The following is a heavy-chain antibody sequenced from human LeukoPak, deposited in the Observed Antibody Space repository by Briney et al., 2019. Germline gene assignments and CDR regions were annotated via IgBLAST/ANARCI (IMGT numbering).Heavy chain of an antibody. CDR1: GGSFSGYY. J-gene: IGHJ6*02. D-gene: IGHD3-3*01. CDR2: IDHSGST. V-gene: IGHV4-34*01. CDR3: ARDSVLRFLGHYYYYGMDV. Sequence: SETLSLTCAVYGGSFSGYYWSWIRQPPGEGLEWIGEIDHSGSTNYNPSLKSRVTISVDTSKNQFSLKLSSVTAADTAVYYCARDSVLRFLGHYYYYGMDVWGQGTTVTVSS.